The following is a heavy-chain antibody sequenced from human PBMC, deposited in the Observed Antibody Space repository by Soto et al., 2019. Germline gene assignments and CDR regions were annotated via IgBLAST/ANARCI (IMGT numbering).Heavy chain of an antibody. Sequence: QVQLVQSGAEVKKPGASVKVSCKASGYTFTSYGISCVRQAPGQGLEWMGWISAYNGNTNYAQKLQGRVTMTTDTSTSPAYMELRSLRSDDTAVYFCARDGYMAAASHGWFDPWGQGTLVTVSS. CDR3: ARDGYMAAASHGWFDP. J-gene: IGHJ5*02. V-gene: IGHV1-18*01. D-gene: IGHD6-13*01. CDR1: GYTFTSYG. CDR2: ISAYNGNT.